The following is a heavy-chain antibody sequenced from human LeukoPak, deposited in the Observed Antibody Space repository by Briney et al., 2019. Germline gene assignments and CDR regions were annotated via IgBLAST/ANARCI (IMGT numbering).Heavy chain of an antibody. CDR1: GGSISSSSYY. D-gene: IGHD1-26*01. Sequence: SETLSLTCTVSGGSISSSSYYWGWIRQPPGKGLEWIGSTYYSGSTYYNPSLKSRVTISVDTSKNQFSLKLSSVTAADTAVYYCASDKWELPEYYFDYWGQGTLVTVSS. J-gene: IGHJ4*02. CDR2: TYYSGST. V-gene: IGHV4-39*01. CDR3: ASDKWELPEYYFDY.